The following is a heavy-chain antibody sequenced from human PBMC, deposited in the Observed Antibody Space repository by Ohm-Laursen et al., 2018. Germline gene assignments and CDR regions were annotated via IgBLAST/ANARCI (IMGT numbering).Heavy chain of an antibody. J-gene: IGHJ4*02. CDR1: GFTFSNSC. CDR3: TTSVVVAGTFDL. D-gene: IGHD2-15*01. Sequence: GSLRLSCAASGFTFSNSCMSWVRQVPGKGLEWVGRIKSKIDGETTEYAAPVKGRFTISRDDSKNTLYLQMNSLKTEDTAMYYCTTSVVVAGTFDLWGQGTLVTVSS. V-gene: IGHV3-15*01. CDR2: IKSKIDGETT.